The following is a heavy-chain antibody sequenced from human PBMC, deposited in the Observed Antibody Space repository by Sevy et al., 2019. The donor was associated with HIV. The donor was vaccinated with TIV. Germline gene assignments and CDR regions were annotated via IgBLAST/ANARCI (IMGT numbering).Heavy chain of an antibody. CDR2: IRTTASRGTT. J-gene: IGHJ4*02. V-gene: IGHV3-49*03. D-gene: IGHD6-13*01. CDR3: TRSFSVTWYPHY. CDR1: GFTFGDYA. Sequence: GGSLRLSCTTSGFTFGDYAMGWFRQAPGKGLEWVGFIRTTASRGTTDYAASVKGTFIISRDDSKSIAYLQMNSLKTEDTAVYYCTRSFSVTWYPHYWGQGTLVTVSS.